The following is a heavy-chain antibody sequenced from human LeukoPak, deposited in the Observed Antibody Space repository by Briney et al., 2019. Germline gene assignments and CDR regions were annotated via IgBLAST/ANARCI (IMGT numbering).Heavy chain of an antibody. CDR3: AGLGYCSGGSCYSGYWYFDL. V-gene: IGHV4-34*01. J-gene: IGHJ2*01. CDR2: INHSGST. CDR1: GGSFSGYY. D-gene: IGHD2-15*01. Sequence: PSETLSLTCAVYGGSFSGYYWSWIRQPPGKGLEWIGEINHSGSTNYNPSLKSRVTISVDTSKNQFSLKLSSVTAADTAVYYCAGLGYCSGGSCYSGYWYFDLWGRGTLDTVSS.